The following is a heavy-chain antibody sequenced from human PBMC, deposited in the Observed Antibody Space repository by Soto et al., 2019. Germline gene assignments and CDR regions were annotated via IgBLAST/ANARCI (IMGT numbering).Heavy chain of an antibody. J-gene: IGHJ4*02. CDR3: PNDDGYSLDH. CDR1: GDSVSIYSGA. Sequence: SQTLSLTCVISGDSVSIYSGAWNWIRQSPSRGLEWLGRTYYRSKWYYDYAESVKSRIIISVDTSKNQFSLQLNSVTPEDAAVCDFPNDDGYSLDHWGQGTQVTVSS. CDR2: TYYRSKWYY. D-gene: IGHD5-12*01. V-gene: IGHV6-1*01.